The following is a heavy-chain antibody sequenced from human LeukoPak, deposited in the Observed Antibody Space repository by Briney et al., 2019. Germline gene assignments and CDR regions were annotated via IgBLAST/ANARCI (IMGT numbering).Heavy chain of an antibody. Sequence: PSETLSLTCTVSGGSISSGSYYWSWIRQPAGKGLEWIGYSNYGGSTNYNPSLKSRVTISVDRSKNQFSLKVKSVTAADTAVYYCAREGRSDRWSSNWFDPWGLGTLVTVSS. D-gene: IGHD2-15*01. V-gene: IGHV4-61*10. CDR1: GGSISSGSYY. CDR2: SNYGGST. CDR3: AREGRSDRWSSNWFDP. J-gene: IGHJ5*02.